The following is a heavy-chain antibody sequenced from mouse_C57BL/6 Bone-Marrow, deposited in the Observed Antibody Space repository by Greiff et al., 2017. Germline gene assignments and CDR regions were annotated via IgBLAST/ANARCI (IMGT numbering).Heavy chain of an antibody. CDR2: IDPETGGT. Sequence: QVQLKESGAELVRPGASVTLSCKASGYTFTDYEMHWVKQTPVHGLEWIGAIDPETGGTAYNQKFKGKAILTAYKSSSTAYLELRSLTSEDTAVYYCTRLGHYYAMDYWGQGTSVTVSS. J-gene: IGHJ4*01. CDR1: GYTFTDYE. CDR3: TRLGHYYAMDY. V-gene: IGHV1-15*01.